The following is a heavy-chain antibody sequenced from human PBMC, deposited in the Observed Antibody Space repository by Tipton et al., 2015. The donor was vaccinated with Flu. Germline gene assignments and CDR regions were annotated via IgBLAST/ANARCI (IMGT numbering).Heavy chain of an antibody. CDR3: ARDMRGYQFDN. Sequence: QLVQSGAEVKKPGSAVTVSCKSSGDTFSRRAVSWLRQAPGQGPEWMGRIIPMLDSVNYAQKFQGRLRITADEGTSTAYMELSSLRLEDTAVYYCARDMRGYQFDNWGQGTLVTVSS. V-gene: IGHV1-69*11. CDR2: IIPMLDSV. D-gene: IGHD2-2*01. CDR1: GDTFSRRA. J-gene: IGHJ4*02.